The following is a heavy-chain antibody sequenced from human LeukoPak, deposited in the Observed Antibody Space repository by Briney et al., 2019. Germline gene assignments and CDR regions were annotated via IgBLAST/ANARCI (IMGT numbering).Heavy chain of an antibody. CDR2: INPNSGGT. J-gene: IGHJ6*03. CDR3: ARDMGEQLAPYYYYYYMDV. D-gene: IGHD6-6*01. Sequence: GASVKVSCKASGYTFTGYYMHWVRQAPGQGLEWMGWINPNSGGTNYAQKFQGRVTMTRDTSISTAYMELSRLRSEDTAVYYCARDMGEQLAPYYYYYYMDVWGKGTTVTVSS. CDR1: GYTFTGYY. V-gene: IGHV1-2*02.